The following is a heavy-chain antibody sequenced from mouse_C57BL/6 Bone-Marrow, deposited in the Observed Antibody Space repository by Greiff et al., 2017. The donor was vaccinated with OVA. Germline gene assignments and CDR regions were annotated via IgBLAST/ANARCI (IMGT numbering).Heavy chain of an antibody. J-gene: IGHJ4*01. CDR3: ARDGSSYYYAMDY. V-gene: IGHV1-55*01. D-gene: IGHD1-1*01. Sequence: QVQLQQPGAELVKPGASVKMSCKASGYTFTSYWITWVKQRPGQGLEWIGDIYPGSGSTNYNEKFKSKATLTVDTSSSTAYMQLSSLTSEDSAVYYGARDGSSYYYAMDYWGQGTSVTVSS. CDR1: GYTFTSYW. CDR2: IYPGSGST.